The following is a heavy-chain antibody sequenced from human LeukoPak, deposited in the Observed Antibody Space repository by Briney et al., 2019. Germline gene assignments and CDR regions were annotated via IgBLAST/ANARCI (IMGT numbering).Heavy chain of an antibody. CDR3: AKDSGRFLEWLNYFDY. J-gene: IGHJ4*02. Sequence: GGSLRSSGAASGFTFSSIPLGGFRRVPGKGRGWSSLFGGSGGSTYYADSVKGRFTISRDNSKNTLYLQMNSLRAEDTAVYYCAKDSGRFLEWLNYFDYWGQGTLVTVSS. CDR1: GFTFSSIP. D-gene: IGHD3-3*01. CDR2: FGGSGGST. V-gene: IGHV3-23*01.